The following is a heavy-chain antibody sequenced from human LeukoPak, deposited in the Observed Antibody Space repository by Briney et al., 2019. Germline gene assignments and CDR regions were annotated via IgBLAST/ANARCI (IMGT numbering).Heavy chain of an antibody. CDR1: GYTLTNYG. D-gene: IGHD3-22*01. V-gene: IGHV1-18*04. CDR3: ARSHSGSLRAPFDY. Sequence: ASVKVSCKASGYTLTNYGFIWVRQAPGQGLECLGWISANNGKTNYAQKVQGRVTITTDTSTSTAYMELRGLRSDDTAVYCCARSHSGSLRAPFDYWGQGTLVTVSS. J-gene: IGHJ4*02. CDR2: ISANNGKT.